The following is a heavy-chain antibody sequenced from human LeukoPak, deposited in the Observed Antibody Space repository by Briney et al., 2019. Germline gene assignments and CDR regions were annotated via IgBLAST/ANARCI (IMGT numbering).Heavy chain of an antibody. Sequence: ASVKVSCKASGYTFTGYYMHWVRQAPGQGLEWMGWINPNSGGTNYAQKFQGRVTMTRDTSISTAYMELSRLRSDDTAVYYCAREFPLGYCFGGDCYPVYFDYWSQGTLVTVSS. V-gene: IGHV1-2*02. CDR2: INPNSGGT. CDR3: AREFPLGYCFGGDCYPVYFDY. D-gene: IGHD2-15*01. J-gene: IGHJ4*02. CDR1: GYTFTGYY.